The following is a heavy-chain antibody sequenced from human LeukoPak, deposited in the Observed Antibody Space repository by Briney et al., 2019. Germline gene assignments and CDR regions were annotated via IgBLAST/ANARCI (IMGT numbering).Heavy chain of an antibody. CDR1: VNYW. D-gene: IGHD2-2*01. V-gene: IGHV3-74*01. J-gene: IGHJ4*02. Sequence: TGGSLRLSCAASVNYWMHWFRQAPGKGLVWVSHINSDGSWTSYADSVKGRFTISKDNAKNTVYLQMNNLRAEDTAVYYCVSFYETYWGRGTLVTVSS. CDR3: VSFYETY. CDR2: INSDGSWT.